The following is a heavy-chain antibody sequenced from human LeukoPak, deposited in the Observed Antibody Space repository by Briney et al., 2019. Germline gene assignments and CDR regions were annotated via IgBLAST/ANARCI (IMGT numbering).Heavy chain of an antibody. V-gene: IGHV3-21*01. CDR2: ISSSSSYI. D-gene: IGHD6-13*01. J-gene: IGHJ4*02. Sequence: GGSLRLSCAASGFTFSSYSMNWVRQAPGKGLEWVSSISSSSSYICYADSVKGRFTISRDNAKNSLYLQMNSLRAEDTAVYYCARVAAAGTRIFDYWGQGTLVTVSS. CDR1: GFTFSSYS. CDR3: ARVAAAGTRIFDY.